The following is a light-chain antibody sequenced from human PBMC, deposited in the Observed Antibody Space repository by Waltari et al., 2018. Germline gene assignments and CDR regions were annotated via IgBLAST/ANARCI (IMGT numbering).Light chain of an antibody. V-gene: IGKV1-39*01. Sequence: DIQMTQSPSSLSASVVDRVTIPCRASQSVSSSLNWYQQKPGHAPKLLIYAAANLQGGVPSRIRGSESGTDFTLTISSLQPEDFATYFCQQSYETPLTFGPGTKVDVK. CDR3: QQSYETPLT. CDR2: AAA. CDR1: QSVSSS. J-gene: IGKJ3*01.